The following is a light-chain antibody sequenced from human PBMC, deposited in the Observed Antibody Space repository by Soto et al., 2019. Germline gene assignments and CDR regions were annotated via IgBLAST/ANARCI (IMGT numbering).Light chain of an antibody. CDR3: GTWDSSLSAYYV. CDR2: ENS. CDR1: SSNIGNNY. Sequence: QSVLTQPPSVSAAPGQKVTISCSGGSSNIGNNYVSWYQQLPGTAPKLLIYENSKRPSGIPDRFSGSKSGTSATLGITGLQTGDEADYYCGTWDSSLSAYYVFGTGTKVTVL. V-gene: IGLV1-51*02. J-gene: IGLJ1*01.